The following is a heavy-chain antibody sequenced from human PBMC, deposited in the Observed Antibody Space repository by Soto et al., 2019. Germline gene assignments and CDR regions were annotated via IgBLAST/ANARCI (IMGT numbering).Heavy chain of an antibody. CDR2: INSDGSST. V-gene: IGHV3-74*01. CDR1: GFTFSTFW. J-gene: IGHJ4*02. CDR3: ARVFEY. Sequence: EVQLVESGGGLVQPGGSLRLSCEASGFTFSTFWMHWVRQAPGKGLVWVSRINSDGSSTYYAESVKGRVTISRDNAKNTLYLQLNSLRPEDTAVYYCARVFEYWGQGTLVTVSS.